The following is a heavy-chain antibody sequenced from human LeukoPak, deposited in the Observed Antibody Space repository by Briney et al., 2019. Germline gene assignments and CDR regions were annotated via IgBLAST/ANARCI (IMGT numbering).Heavy chain of an antibody. CDR1: GFPFDDYA. D-gene: IGHD2-2*01. CDR3: AKDIGDVPYNWFDP. CDR2: ISGDGGST. J-gene: IGHJ5*02. V-gene: IGHV3-43*02. Sequence: GGSLRLSCAASGFPFDDYAMHWVRQAPGKGLEGVSVISGDGGSTYYADSVKGRFTISRDNSKNSPYLQMNSLRTEDTALYYCAKDIGDVPYNWFDPWGQGTLVTVSS.